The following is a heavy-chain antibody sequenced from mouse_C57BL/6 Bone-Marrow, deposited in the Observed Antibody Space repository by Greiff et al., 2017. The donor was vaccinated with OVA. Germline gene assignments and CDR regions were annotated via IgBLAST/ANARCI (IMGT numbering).Heavy chain of an antibody. V-gene: IGHV1-15*01. D-gene: IGHD1-1*01. CDR1: GYTFTDYE. CDR2: IDPETGGT. J-gene: IGHJ1*03. Sequence: VKLMESGAELVRPGASVTLSCKASGYTFTDYEMHWVKQTPVHGLEWIGAIDPETGGTAYNQKFKGKAILTADKSSSTAYMELRSLTSEDSAVYYSYYYGSSYRYFDVWGTGTTVTVSS. CDR3: YYYGSSYRYFDV.